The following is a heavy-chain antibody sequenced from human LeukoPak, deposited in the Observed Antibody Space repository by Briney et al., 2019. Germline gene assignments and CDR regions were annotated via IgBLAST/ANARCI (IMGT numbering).Heavy chain of an antibody. D-gene: IGHD2-2*02. CDR2: IYTSGST. CDR3: ARDRVGVVPAAIPVMDYYYYMDV. J-gene: IGHJ6*03. Sequence: SETLSLTCTVSGGSICSYYWSWIRQPAGKGLEWIGRIYTSGSTNYNPSLKSRVTMSVDTSKNQFSLKLSSVTAADTAVYYCARDRVGVVPAAIPVMDYYYYMDVWGKGTTVTVSS. CDR1: GGSICSYY. V-gene: IGHV4-4*07.